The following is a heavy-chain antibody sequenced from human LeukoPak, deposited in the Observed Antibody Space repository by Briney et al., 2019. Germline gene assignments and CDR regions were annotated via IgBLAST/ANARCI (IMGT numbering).Heavy chain of an antibody. CDR2: ISYSGTT. CDR3: ARVDRHLGIRHFFDY. Sequence: SETLSLTCTVSGGSISDSRHYWGWIRQPPGKGLEWIGSISYSGTTYSNPSLKSRVAMSLDTSKNQFSLRLRSVTSADTAMYYCARVDRHLGIRHFFDYWGQGTLVTVSS. J-gene: IGHJ4*02. D-gene: IGHD7-27*01. V-gene: IGHV4-39*07. CDR1: GGSISDSRHY.